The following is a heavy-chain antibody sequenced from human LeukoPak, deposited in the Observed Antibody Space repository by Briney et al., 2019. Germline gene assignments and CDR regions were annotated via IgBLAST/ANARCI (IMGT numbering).Heavy chain of an antibody. CDR1: GFTFSSYC. CDR3: ARDEPYYYDSSGYNGMDV. V-gene: IGHV3-33*01. D-gene: IGHD3-22*01. J-gene: IGHJ6*02. CDR2: IWYDGRNK. Sequence: GGSLRLLCAASGFTFSSYCMHWARQAPGKGLEWVAVIWYDGRNKYYADSVKGRFTISRDNSKTTLYLQMDSLRAEDTAVYYCARDEPYYYDSSGYNGMDVWGQGTTVTVSS.